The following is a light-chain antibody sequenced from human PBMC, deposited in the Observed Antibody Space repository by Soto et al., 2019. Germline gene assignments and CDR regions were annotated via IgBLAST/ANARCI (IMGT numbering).Light chain of an antibody. CDR2: GAS. Sequence: EIVLTQSPGTLSLSPGERATLSCRATQSVSSSYIAWYQQKPVQAPRLLIYGASSRATGIPDRFSGSGSGTDFTLTISRLEPADFAVYYCQRYGGSLYTFGQGTKLELK. J-gene: IGKJ2*01. CDR1: QSVSSSY. V-gene: IGKV3-20*01. CDR3: QRYGGSLYT.